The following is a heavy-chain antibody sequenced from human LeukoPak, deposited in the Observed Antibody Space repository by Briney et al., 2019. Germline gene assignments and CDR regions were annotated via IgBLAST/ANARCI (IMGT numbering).Heavy chain of an antibody. CDR1: GGTFSSYA. CDR2: IIPMFGTA. D-gene: IGHD3-10*01. J-gene: IGHJ4*02. Sequence: GASVKVSCKASGGTFSSYALSWVRQAPGQGLEWMGGIIPMFGTANYAQKFQGRVTITADESTSTAYMELSSLRSEDTAVYYCARGGLHRLWFGEFWGQGTLVTVSS. CDR3: ARGGLHRLWFGEF. V-gene: IGHV1-69*13.